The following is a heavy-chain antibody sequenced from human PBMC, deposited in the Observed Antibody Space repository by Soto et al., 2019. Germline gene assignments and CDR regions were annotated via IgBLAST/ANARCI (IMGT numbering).Heavy chain of an antibody. V-gene: IGHV6-1*01. Sequence: PSQTLSLTCAISGDSVSSNSAAWNWIRQSPSRGLEWLGRTYYRSRWYNDYAVSVRSRITVNADTSKNQFSLHLNSVTPEDTAVYYFARDSHYGANGGAFDIWGKGTMVTVPS. D-gene: IGHD4-17*01. CDR1: GDSVSSNSAA. CDR3: ARDSHYGANGGAFDI. CDR2: TYYRSRWYN. J-gene: IGHJ3*02.